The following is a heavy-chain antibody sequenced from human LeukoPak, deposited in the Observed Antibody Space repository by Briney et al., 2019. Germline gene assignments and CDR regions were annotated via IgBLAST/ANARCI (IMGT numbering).Heavy chain of an antibody. CDR3: ARGVVRGEIQNWFDP. CDR2: ISAYNGNT. CDR1: GYTFTSYG. V-gene: IGHV1-18*01. D-gene: IGHD3-10*01. J-gene: IGHJ5*02. Sequence: ASVKVSCKASGYTFTSYGISWVRQAPGQGLEWMGWISAYNGNTNYAQKLQGRVTMTTGTSTSTAYMELRSLRSDDTAVYYCARGVVRGEIQNWFDPWGQGALVTVSS.